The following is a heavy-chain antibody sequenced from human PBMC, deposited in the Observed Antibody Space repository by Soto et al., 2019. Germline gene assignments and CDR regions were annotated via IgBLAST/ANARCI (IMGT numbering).Heavy chain of an antibody. Sequence: PGGSLRLSCAASGFTFSSYEMNWVRQAPGKGLEWVSYISSSGSTIYYADSVKGRFTISRDNAKNSLYLQMNSLRAEDTAVYYCARDGGRGYSYGSDYWGQGTLVTVS. D-gene: IGHD5-18*01. CDR3: ARDGGRGYSYGSDY. CDR1: GFTFSSYE. CDR2: ISSSGSTI. V-gene: IGHV3-48*03. J-gene: IGHJ4*02.